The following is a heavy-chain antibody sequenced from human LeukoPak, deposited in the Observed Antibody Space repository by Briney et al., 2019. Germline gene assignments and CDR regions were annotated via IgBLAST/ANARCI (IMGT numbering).Heavy chain of an antibody. Sequence: GGSLRLSCAASGFTFDDYAMHWVRQAPGQGLEWFSGISWNSGSIGYADSVKGRFTISRDNAKNSLYLQMNSLRAEDMALYYCAKDLAAAGTEALDYWGQGTLVTVSS. J-gene: IGHJ4*02. V-gene: IGHV3-9*03. CDR2: ISWNSGSI. D-gene: IGHD6-13*01. CDR1: GFTFDDYA. CDR3: AKDLAAAGTEALDY.